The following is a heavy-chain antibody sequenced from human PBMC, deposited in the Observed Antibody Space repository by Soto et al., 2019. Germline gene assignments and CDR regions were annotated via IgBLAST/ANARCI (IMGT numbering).Heavy chain of an antibody. CDR3: ARGKDYYDASTYTFDY. V-gene: IGHV3-23*01. Sequence: PGESLKISCAASGFTFSSYAMNWVRQAPGKGLEWISSITGNTGRTDYADSVKGRFTVTRDNSKNTLNLQMNSLRVEDTAVYYCARGKDYYDASTYTFDYWGQGTLVTVSS. J-gene: IGHJ4*02. D-gene: IGHD3-22*01. CDR1: GFTFSSYA. CDR2: ITGNTGRT.